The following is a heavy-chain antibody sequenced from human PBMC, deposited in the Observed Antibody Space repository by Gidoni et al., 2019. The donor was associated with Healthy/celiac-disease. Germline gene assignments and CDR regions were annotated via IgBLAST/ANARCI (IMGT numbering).Heavy chain of an antibody. CDR3: ARLAVAGTGDYFDY. J-gene: IGHJ4*02. CDR1: GFSLSTSGMR. D-gene: IGHD6-13*01. CDR2: IDWDDDK. V-gene: IGHV2-70*04. Sequence: QVTLKESGPALVKPTQTLTLTCTFSGFSLSTSGMRVSWIRQPPGKALEWLARIDWDDDKVYSTSLKTRLTISKDTSKNQVVLTMTNMDPVDTATYYCARLAVAGTGDYFDYWGQGTLVTVSS.